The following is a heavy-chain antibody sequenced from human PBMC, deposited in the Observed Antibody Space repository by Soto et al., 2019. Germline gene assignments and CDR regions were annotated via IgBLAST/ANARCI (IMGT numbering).Heavy chain of an antibody. CDR2: ISTNGGLT. D-gene: IGHD6-6*01. Sequence: GGSLRLSCAASGFTFSVYAMSWVRQAPGKGLEWVSAISTNGGLTFYADSLRGRFTLSRDNSKSTLYLQMNNLRAEDTAIYYCAKYIGDSSSSSFDYWGQGTLVTVSS. J-gene: IGHJ4*02. CDR1: GFTFSVYA. V-gene: IGHV3-23*01. CDR3: AKYIGDSSSSSFDY.